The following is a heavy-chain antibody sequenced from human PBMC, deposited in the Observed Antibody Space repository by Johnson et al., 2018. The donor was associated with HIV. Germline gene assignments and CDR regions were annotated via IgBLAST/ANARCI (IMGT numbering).Heavy chain of an antibody. V-gene: IGHV3-30*03. J-gene: IGHJ3*02. CDR3: TTDPWGSDAFDI. D-gene: IGHD7-27*01. CDR1: GFSFSSYD. CDR2: ISYDGSNK. Sequence: QMLLVESGGGVVQPGRSLRLSCAASGFSFSSYDMHWVRQAPGKGLEWVAVISYDGSNKYYADSVKGRFTISRDNSKNTLYLQMNSLKTEDTAVYYCTTDPWGSDAFDIWGQGTMVTVSS.